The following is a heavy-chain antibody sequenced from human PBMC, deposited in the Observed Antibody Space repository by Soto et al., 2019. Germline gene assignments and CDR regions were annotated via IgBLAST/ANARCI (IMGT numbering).Heavy chain of an antibody. Sequence: PVKVSCKASGGTLSSHSISWVRQAPGQRLEWMGGIIPIFGTANYAQKFQGRVTITADESTSTAYMELSSLRSEDTAVYYCARSYYDFWSDSTGAFDIWGQGTMVTVSS. V-gene: IGHV1-69*13. J-gene: IGHJ3*02. CDR1: GGTLSSHS. CDR3: ARSYYDFWSDSTGAFDI. D-gene: IGHD3-3*01. CDR2: IIPIFGTA.